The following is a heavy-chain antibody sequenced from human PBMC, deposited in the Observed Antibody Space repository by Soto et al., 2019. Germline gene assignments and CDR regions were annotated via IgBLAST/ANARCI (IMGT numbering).Heavy chain of an antibody. D-gene: IGHD3-10*01. J-gene: IGHJ6*02. CDR1: GGSISSYY. Sequence: QVQLQESGPGLVKPSETLSLSCTVSGGSISSYYWSWFRQSPGKRMEWIGYVHHSWGSSYNPSLQSRVAISLDTSKSQFSLKVTSVPATDTAVYCCARQGFGPLHGLVDVWGQGTTVTVSS. V-gene: IGHV4-59*08. CDR3: ARQGFGPLHGLVDV. CDR2: VHHSWGS.